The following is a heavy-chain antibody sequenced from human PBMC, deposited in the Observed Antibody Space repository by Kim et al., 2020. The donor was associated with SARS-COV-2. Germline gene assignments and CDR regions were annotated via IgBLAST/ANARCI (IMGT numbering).Heavy chain of an antibody. J-gene: IGHJ2*01. CDR3: ARDPGEMAAAGKALVYFDL. CDR2: ISSSSSYI. D-gene: IGHD6-13*01. CDR1: GFTFSSYS. Sequence: GGSLRLSCAASGFTFSSYSMNWVRQAPGKGLEWVSSISSSSSYIYYADSVKGRFTISRDNAKNSLYLQMNSLRAEDTAVYYCARDPGEMAAAGKALVYFDLWGRGTLVTVSS. V-gene: IGHV3-21*01.